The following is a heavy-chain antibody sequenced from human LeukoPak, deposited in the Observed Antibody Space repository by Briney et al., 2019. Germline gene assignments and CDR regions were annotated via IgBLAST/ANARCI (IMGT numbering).Heavy chain of an antibody. Sequence: PGGSLRLSCAASGFTFNKYAMSWVRQAPGKGLEWVSAISGSGGSTYYADSVKGRFTISRDNSKNTLYLQMNSLRAEDTAVYYCANSYCSSTSCFDYWGQGTLVTVSS. D-gene: IGHD2-2*01. V-gene: IGHV3-23*01. CDR3: ANSYCSSTSCFDY. CDR1: GFTFNKYA. J-gene: IGHJ4*02. CDR2: ISGSGGST.